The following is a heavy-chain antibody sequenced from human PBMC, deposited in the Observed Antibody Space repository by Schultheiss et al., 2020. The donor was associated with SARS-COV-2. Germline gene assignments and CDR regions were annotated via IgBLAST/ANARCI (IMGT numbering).Heavy chain of an antibody. Sequence: GGSLRLSCAASGFTVSSNYMSWVRQAPGKGLEYVSAISSNGGSTYYANSVKGRFTISRDNSKNTLYLQMNSLRAEDTAVYYCAKGGYCSSTSCLFDAFDIWGQGTMVTVSS. D-gene: IGHD2-2*01. V-gene: IGHV3-64*01. J-gene: IGHJ3*02. CDR1: GFTVSSNY. CDR2: ISSNGGST. CDR3: AKGGYCSSTSCLFDAFDI.